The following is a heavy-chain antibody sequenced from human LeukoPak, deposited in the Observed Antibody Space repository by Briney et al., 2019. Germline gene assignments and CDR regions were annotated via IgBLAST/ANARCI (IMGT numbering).Heavy chain of an antibody. CDR3: ARLRGAFDI. CDR1: GGSFSGYY. V-gene: IGHV4-34*01. D-gene: IGHD3-10*01. CDR2: INHSGST. Sequence: SETPSLTCAVYGGSFSGYYWSWIRQPPGKGLEWIGEINHSGSTNYNPSLKSRVTISVDTSKNQFSLKLSSVTAADTAVYYCARLRGAFDIWGQGTMVTVSS. J-gene: IGHJ3*02.